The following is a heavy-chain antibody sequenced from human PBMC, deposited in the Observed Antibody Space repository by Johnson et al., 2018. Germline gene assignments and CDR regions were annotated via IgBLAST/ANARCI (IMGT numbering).Heavy chain of an antibody. Sequence: QVQLGQAGGGLVQPGRSLRLSCAASGFTFSSYGMHWVRQAPGKGLEWVAVISYDGLNKYYADSVKGRFTISRDNSKTTLDLQMNSRRAEDTAVYYCARDQVSSGGTPFMDVWGQGTAVTVSS. D-gene: IGHD2-15*01. J-gene: IGHJ6*01. CDR1: GFTFSSYG. CDR3: ARDQVSSGGTPFMDV. CDR2: ISYDGLNK. V-gene: IGHV3-30*03.